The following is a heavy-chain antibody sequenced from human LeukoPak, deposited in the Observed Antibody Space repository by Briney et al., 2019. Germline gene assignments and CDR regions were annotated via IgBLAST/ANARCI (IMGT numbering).Heavy chain of an antibody. CDR3: ARQGYSSGWLQRYNWFDP. CDR2: IYYSGST. V-gene: IGHV4-39*01. D-gene: IGHD6-19*01. CDR1: GYSISSSSSY. Sequence: SETLSLTCTVSGYSISSSSSYWGWIRQPPGKGLEWIGSIYYSGSTYYNPSLKSRVTISVDTSKNQFSLKLSSVTAAGTAVYYCARQGYSSGWLQRYNWFDPWGQGTLVTVSS. J-gene: IGHJ5*02.